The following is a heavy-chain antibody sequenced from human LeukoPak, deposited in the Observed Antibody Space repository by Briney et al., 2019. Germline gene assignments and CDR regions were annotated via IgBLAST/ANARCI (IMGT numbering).Heavy chain of an antibody. CDR3: AIVTTVTTFSAFDI. V-gene: IGHV1-2*02. CDR1: GYTFTGYY. CDR2: INPNSGGT. Sequence: ASVKASCKASGYTFTGYYMHWVRQAPGQGLEWMGWINPNSGGTNYAQKFQGRVTMTRDTSISTAYMELSRLRSDDTAVYYCAIVTTVTTFSAFDIWGQGTMVTVSS. D-gene: IGHD4-17*01. J-gene: IGHJ3*02.